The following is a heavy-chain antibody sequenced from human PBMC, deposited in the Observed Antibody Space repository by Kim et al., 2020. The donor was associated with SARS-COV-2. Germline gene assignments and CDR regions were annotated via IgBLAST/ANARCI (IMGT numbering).Heavy chain of an antibody. CDR3: SRHSEKHGDRGIDN. D-gene: IGHD4-17*01. CDR2: IRSKPNNYAT. CDR1: GFTFSASA. J-gene: IGHJ4*02. Sequence: GGSLRLSCAASGFTFSASAMHWVRQASGKGLEWVGRIRSKPNNYATSYAASVTGRFTISRDDSTNAVYLQMDSLKTDDTAVYFCSRHSEKHGDRGIDNWGQGTLVTVSS. V-gene: IGHV3-73*01.